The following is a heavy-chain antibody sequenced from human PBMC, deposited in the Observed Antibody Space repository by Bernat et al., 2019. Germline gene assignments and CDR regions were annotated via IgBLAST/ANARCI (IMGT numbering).Heavy chain of an antibody. CDR1: GFTFSNSW. CDR2: ISSDGSRT. V-gene: IGHV3-74*01. D-gene: IGHD2-15*01. Sequence: EVQLVESGGGLVQPGGSLRLSCAASGFTFSNSWMHWVRQAPGKGLVWVSRISSDGSRTSYADSVKGRFTISRDNAKNTLYLQMNSLRAEDTVVYFCASNTSLDMRWAFDIWGQGTMVTVSS. J-gene: IGHJ3*02. CDR3: ASNTSLDMRWAFDI.